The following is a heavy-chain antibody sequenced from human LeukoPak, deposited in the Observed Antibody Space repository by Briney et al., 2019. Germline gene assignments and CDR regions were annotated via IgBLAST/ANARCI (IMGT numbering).Heavy chain of an antibody. V-gene: IGHV5-51*01. CDR2: IYPGDSDT. D-gene: IGHD3-10*01. CDR3: ARTYYYGSGSYPFDY. Sequence: PGESLKISCKGSGYSFTSYWIGWVRQMPGKGLEWMGIIYPGDSDTRYSPSFQGQVTISADKSISTAYLQWSSLKAPDTAMYYCARTYYYGSGSYPFDYWGQGTLVTVSS. J-gene: IGHJ4*02. CDR1: GYSFTSYW.